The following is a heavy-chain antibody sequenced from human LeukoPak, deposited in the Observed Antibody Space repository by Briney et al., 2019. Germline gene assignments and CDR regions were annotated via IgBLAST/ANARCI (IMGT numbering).Heavy chain of an antibody. CDR1: GFTFNGSD. V-gene: IGHV3-33*03. CDR2: IWHDGSIE. Sequence: GGSLRLFCAASGFTFNGSDMHWVRPAPGKGPEGVVVIWHDGSIESYADSVKGRFTDSRDNSKTTLYLEMNSLRAEDTAVYYGATGPRNVYGMGDWGQRTTVTVSS. CDR3: ATGPRNVYGMGD. J-gene: IGHJ6*02.